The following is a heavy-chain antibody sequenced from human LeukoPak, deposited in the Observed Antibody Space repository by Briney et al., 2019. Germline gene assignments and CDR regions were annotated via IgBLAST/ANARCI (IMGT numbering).Heavy chain of an antibody. Sequence: GGSLRLSCAASGFTFSDYYMSWIRQAPGKGLEWVSAISSSSSDIYYTDSVKGRFTISRDNANNFLYLQVSSLRAEDTAVYYCATGYTSGTRIDYWGQGTLVSVSS. CDR2: ISSSSSDI. CDR1: GFTFSDYY. D-gene: IGHD6-19*01. V-gene: IGHV3-11*06. CDR3: ATGYTSGTRIDY. J-gene: IGHJ4*02.